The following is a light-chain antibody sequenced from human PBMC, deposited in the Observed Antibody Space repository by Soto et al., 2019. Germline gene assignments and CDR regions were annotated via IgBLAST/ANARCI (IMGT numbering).Light chain of an antibody. J-gene: IGLJ3*02. CDR2: DVS. CDR1: RSDVGGYNY. Sequence: QSALTQPASVSGSPGQSITISCTGTRSDVGGYNYVSWYQQHPGKAPKLMIYDVSNRPSGVSNRFSGSKSDNTASLTISGLQAEDEADYYCNSYRSGSTRVFGGGTKLTVL. V-gene: IGLV2-14*01. CDR3: NSYRSGSTRV.